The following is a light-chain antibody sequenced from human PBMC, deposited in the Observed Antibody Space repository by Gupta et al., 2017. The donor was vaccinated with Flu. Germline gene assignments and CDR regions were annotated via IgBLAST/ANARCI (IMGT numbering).Light chain of an antibody. V-gene: IGKV1-39*01. CDR1: KNISNY. CDR2: AAS. J-gene: IGKJ4*01. CDR3: QQSYRNPRLVT. Sequence: LSESVGDRVTITCRASKNISNYLNWYKQKTRKGPKFLIYAASSLQRGVESRFSGSGDGTDFTLTISSRQPEDVETYYCQQSYRNPRLVTFGGGTKVEIK.